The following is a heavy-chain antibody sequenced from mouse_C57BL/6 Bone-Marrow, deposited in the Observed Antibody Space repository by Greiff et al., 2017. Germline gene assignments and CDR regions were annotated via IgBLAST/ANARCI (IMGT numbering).Heavy chain of an antibody. V-gene: IGHV1-54*01. D-gene: IGHD2-4*01. J-gene: IGHJ2*01. CDR2: INPGSGGT. CDR1: GYAFTNYL. CDR3: ARRGIYYDYDEAY. Sequence: QVQLQQSGAELVRPGTSVKVSCKASGYAFTNYLIEWVKQRPGKGLEWIGVINPGSGGTNYNEKFKGKATLTADKSSSTAYMQLSSLTSEDSAVYFCARRGIYYDYDEAYWGQGTTLTVSS.